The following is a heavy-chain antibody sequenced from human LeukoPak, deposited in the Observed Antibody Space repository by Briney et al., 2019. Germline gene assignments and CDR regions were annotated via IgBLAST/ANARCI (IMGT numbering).Heavy chain of an antibody. CDR1: GGSFSGYY. V-gene: IGHV4-34*01. CDR2: INHSGST. CDR3: ARDSWFRGRSLYDS. J-gene: IGHJ4*02. Sequence: SETLSLTCAVYGGSFSGYYWSWIRQPPGKGLEWIGEINHSGSTNYNPSLKSRVTISVDTSKNQFSLKLSSVTAADTAVYYCARDSWFRGRSLYDSWGQGTLVTVSS. D-gene: IGHD3-10*01.